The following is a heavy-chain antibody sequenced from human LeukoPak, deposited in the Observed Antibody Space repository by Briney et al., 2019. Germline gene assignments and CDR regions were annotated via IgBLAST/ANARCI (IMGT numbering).Heavy chain of an antibody. CDR2: IYHSGST. J-gene: IGHJ4*02. CDR1: GGSISSSSYY. D-gene: IGHD2-15*01. CDR3: TRGHGWYCSGGSCYFDY. Sequence: PSETLSLTCTVSGGSISSSSYYWGWIRQPPGKGLEWIGSIYHSGSTYYNPSLKSRVTISVDTSKNQFSLKLSSVTAADTAVYYCTRGHGWYCSGGSCYFDYWGQGTLVTVSS. V-gene: IGHV4-39*07.